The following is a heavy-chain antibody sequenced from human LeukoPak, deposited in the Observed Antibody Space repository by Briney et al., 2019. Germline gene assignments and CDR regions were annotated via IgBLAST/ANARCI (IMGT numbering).Heavy chain of an antibody. CDR3: ARQAQSTMIVVANLNWFDP. J-gene: IGHJ5*02. CDR1: GGSISSSSYY. CDR2: IYYSGST. D-gene: IGHD3-22*01. Sequence: SETLSLTCTVSGGSISSSSYYWGWIRQPPGKGLEWIGSIYYSGSTYYNPSLKSRVTISVDTSKNQFSLKLSSVTAADTAVYYCARQAQSTMIVVANLNWFDPWGQGTLVTVSS. V-gene: IGHV4-39*01.